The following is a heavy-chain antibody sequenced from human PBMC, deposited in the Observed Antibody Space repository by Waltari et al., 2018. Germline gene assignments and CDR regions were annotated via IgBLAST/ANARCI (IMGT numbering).Heavy chain of an antibody. CDR3: AKEYGIVGTYDY. V-gene: IGHV3-23*04. Sequence: EVQLVESGGGLVQPGGSLNLSCRGSGFSFQRYALAWVRQAPGKGLEWVSSIVGSGSQSNYGDSVKGRFVISRDNSKNMIYLQMSSLRPEDTAVYYCAKEYGIVGTYDYWGQGTLVTVSS. CDR2: IVGSGSQS. CDR1: GFSFQRYA. D-gene: IGHD1-1*01. J-gene: IGHJ4*02.